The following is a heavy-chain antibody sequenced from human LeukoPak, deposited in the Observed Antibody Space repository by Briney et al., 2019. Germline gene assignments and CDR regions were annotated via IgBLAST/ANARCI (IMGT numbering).Heavy chain of an antibody. J-gene: IGHJ4*02. D-gene: IGHD2-21*02. CDR3: ARNTETAIPLPYYFDY. CDR1: GYTFTSYA. Sequence: GASVKVSCKASGYTFTSYAMHWVRQAPGQRLECMGWINTGNGNTKYSQKFQGRVIITRDTSASTAYMDLSSLRSEDTAVYYCARNTETAIPLPYYFDYWGQGTLVTVSS. V-gene: IGHV1-3*04. CDR2: INTGNGNT.